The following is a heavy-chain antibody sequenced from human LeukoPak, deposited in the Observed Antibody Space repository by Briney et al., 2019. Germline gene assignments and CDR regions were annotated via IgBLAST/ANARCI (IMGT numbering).Heavy chain of an antibody. CDR3: AKDGAGSQSYCSSTSCYVDY. Sequence: GGSLRLSCAASGFTFSGSAMHWVRQTSGKGLEWVGYIRSKTHNYATLYAASVKGRFTISRDDSKNTLYLQMNSLRAEDTAVYYCAKDGAGSQSYCSSTSCYVDYWGQGTLVTVSS. V-gene: IGHV3-73*01. CDR2: IRSKTHNYAT. J-gene: IGHJ4*02. CDR1: GFTFSGSA. D-gene: IGHD2-2*01.